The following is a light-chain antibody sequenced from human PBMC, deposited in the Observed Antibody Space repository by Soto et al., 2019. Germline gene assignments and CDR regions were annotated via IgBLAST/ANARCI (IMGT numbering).Light chain of an antibody. CDR3: QQYFITPLT. Sequence: DIVMTQSPDSLRVSLGERATISCTSSLNIYFKSNNRNYLAWYQQKTGQPPKLLVYWASTRESGVPDRFTGSGSGTYFTLTIGNVQPDDVAVYYCQQYFITPLTFGGGTKVDIK. CDR2: WAS. V-gene: IGKV4-1*01. CDR1: LNIYFKSNNRNY. J-gene: IGKJ4*01.